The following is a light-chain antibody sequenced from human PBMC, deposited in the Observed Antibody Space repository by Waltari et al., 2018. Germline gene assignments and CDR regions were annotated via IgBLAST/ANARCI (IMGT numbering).Light chain of an antibody. Sequence: HSALTQPASVSGSPGHSITISCTGTCRYLCNSNYVPWYQQPPGKAPKLMIFDVSNRPSGVSDRFSGSKSGNTASLTISGLQAEDEADYYCSSYISSDTLELFGGGTSLTVL. CDR2: DVS. CDR1: CRYLCNSNY. CDR3: SSYISSDTLEL. V-gene: IGLV2-14*03. J-gene: IGLJ2*01.